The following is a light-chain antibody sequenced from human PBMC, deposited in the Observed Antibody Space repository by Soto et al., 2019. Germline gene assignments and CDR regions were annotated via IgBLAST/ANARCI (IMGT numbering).Light chain of an antibody. CDR2: DTS. J-gene: IGKJ4*01. CDR1: QSVSSS. CDR3: QQYNYWPPLT. Sequence: EIVITQAPATLSVSPGERATLSCRASQSVSSSLAWYQQKPGQAPRLLIYDTSTRATGIPARFSGSGSGTEFTLTISSLQSEDFAVYYCQQYNYWPPLTFGGGTKVEIK. V-gene: IGKV3-15*01.